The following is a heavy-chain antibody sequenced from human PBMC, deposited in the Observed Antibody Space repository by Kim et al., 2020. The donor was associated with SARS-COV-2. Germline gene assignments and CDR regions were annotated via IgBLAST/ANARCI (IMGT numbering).Heavy chain of an antibody. CDR1: GFSLSTSGVG. V-gene: IGHV2-5*02. D-gene: IGHD2-2*02. Sequence: SGPTLVKPTQTLTLTCTFSGFSLSTSGVGVGWIRQPPGKALEWLALIYWDDDKRYSPSLKSRLTITKDTSKNQVVLTMTNMDPVDTATYYCAHSHPIVVVPAAIISGADWFDPWGQGTLVTVSS. CDR3: AHSHPIVVVPAAIISGADWFDP. J-gene: IGHJ5*02. CDR2: IYWDDDK.